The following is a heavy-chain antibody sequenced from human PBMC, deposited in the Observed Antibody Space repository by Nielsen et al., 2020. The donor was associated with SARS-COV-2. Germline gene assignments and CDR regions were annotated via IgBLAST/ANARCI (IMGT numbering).Heavy chain of an antibody. CDR2: ISWNSGSI. V-gene: IGHV3-9*01. D-gene: IGHD1-1*01. Sequence: SLKISCAASGFTFDDYAMHWVRQAPGKGLEWVSGISWNSGSIGYADSVKGRFTISRDNAKNSLYLQMNSLRAEDTALYYCARVGTSIYYYYYMDVWGKGTTVTVSS. CDR1: GFTFDDYA. J-gene: IGHJ6*03. CDR3: ARVGTSIYYYYYMDV.